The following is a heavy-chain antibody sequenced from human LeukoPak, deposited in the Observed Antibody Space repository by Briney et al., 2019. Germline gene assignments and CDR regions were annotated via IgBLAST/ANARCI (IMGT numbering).Heavy chain of an antibody. CDR2: IYYSGST. J-gene: IGHJ3*01. Sequence: SETLSLTCTVSGGSISSYYWSWIRQPPGKGLEWIGYIYYSGSTNYNPSLKSRDTISVGTSKNQFSLKLSSVTAADTAVYYCARLVSSGYYRDAFDLWGQGTMVTVSS. D-gene: IGHD3-22*01. CDR1: GGSISSYY. CDR3: ARLVSSGYYRDAFDL. V-gene: IGHV4-59*08.